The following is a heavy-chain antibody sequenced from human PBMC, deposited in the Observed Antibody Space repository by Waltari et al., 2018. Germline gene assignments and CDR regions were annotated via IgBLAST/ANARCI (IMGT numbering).Heavy chain of an antibody. Sequence: QVQLQESGPGLVKPSETLSLTCTVSGYSISSGYYWGWIRHPPGKGLEWIGSISHSGGTYYNPSLKSRVTISVDTSKNQFSLKLSSVTAADTAVYYCAREDVVVVAATPSSAFDIWGQGTMVTVSS. V-gene: IGHV4-38-2*02. CDR2: ISHSGGT. CDR1: GYSISSGYY. J-gene: IGHJ3*02. CDR3: AREDVVVVAATPSSAFDI. D-gene: IGHD2-15*01.